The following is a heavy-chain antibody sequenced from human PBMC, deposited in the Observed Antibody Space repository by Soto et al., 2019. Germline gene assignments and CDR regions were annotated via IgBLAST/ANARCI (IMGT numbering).Heavy chain of an antibody. Sequence: SLRLPCAASGFSVSDYAMSWVRQAPGKGLEWVSSISGSGDGTYYGDSVKGRFTLSRDTSQKTLYLQMNNLRGEDTAVYFCTKSRRSVLMVYGFGGMDVWGRGTTVTVSS. CDR2: ISGSGDGT. D-gene: IGHD2-8*01. CDR3: TKSRRSVLMVYGFGGMDV. CDR1: GFSVSDYA. J-gene: IGHJ6*02. V-gene: IGHV3-23*01.